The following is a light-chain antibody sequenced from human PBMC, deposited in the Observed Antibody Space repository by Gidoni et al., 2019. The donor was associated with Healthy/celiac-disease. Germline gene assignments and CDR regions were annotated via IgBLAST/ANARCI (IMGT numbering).Light chain of an antibody. V-gene: IGKV1-39*01. J-gene: IGKJ4*01. Sequence: DIQMTQSPSSLSASVGDRVTITCRASQSISSYLNLYQQKPGKAPKLLIYAASSLQSGVPSRFSGSGSGTDFTLTISILQPEDFATYYCQQSYSTLTFGGGTKVEIK. CDR2: AAS. CDR3: QQSYSTLT. CDR1: QSISSY.